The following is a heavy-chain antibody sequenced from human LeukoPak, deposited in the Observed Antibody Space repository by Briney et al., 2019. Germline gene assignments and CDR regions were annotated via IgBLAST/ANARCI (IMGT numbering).Heavy chain of an antibody. D-gene: IGHD3-10*01. CDR2: IFPGDSDT. Sequence: GESLRISCKGSGYTFTNSWIAWVRQKPGKGLEWMGTIFPGDSDTRYSPSFQGQVTISADKSIPTAYLQWSSLKAADTAMYYCARCLKVRGVIRYYYMDVRGKGITVTVSS. CDR1: GYTFTNSW. CDR3: ARCLKVRGVIRYYYMDV. J-gene: IGHJ6*03. V-gene: IGHV5-51*01.